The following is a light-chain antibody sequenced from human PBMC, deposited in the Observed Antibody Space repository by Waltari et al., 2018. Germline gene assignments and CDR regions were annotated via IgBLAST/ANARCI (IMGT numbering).Light chain of an antibody. CDR3: CSFTSSSTWV. V-gene: IGLV2-14*01. J-gene: IGLJ3*02. CDR2: DVN. Sequence: QSALTQPASVSGSPGQSITISCTGTTSDLGGYNYVSWYQQHPGKAPKLLIYDVNSRPSGVSNRFSGSKAGNTASLIISGLLAEDEADYYCCSFTSSSTWVFGGGTKLTVL. CDR1: TSDLGGYNY.